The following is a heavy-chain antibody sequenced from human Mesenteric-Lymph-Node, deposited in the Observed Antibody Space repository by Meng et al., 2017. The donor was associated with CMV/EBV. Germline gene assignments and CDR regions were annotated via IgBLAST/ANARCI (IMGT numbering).Heavy chain of an antibody. D-gene: IGHD2-2*02. Sequence: GESLKISCAASGFTLNNYEMNWVRQAPGKGLEWVSYISSSGTTIYYADSVKGRFTTSRDDSKNALYLQMNSLRGEDTAVFYCASGRFNERYCTGTSCHTIFYYGMDVWGQGTTVTVSS. J-gene: IGHJ6*02. CDR1: GFTLNNYE. CDR2: ISSSGTTI. CDR3: ASGRFNERYCTGTSCHTIFYYGMDV. V-gene: IGHV3-48*03.